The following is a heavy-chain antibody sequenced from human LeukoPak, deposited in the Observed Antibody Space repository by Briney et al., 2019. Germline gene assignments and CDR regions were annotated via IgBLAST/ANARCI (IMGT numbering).Heavy chain of an antibody. J-gene: IGHJ4*02. Sequence: SETLSLTCTVSGGSISSSSYYWGWIRQPPGKGLEWIGSIYYSGSTYYNPSLKSRVTISVDTSKNQFSLKLSSVTAADTAVYYCARGNYYDSSGYYSPFDYWGQGTLATVSS. CDR1: GGSISSSSYY. V-gene: IGHV4-39*01. CDR3: ARGNYYDSSGYYSPFDY. CDR2: IYYSGST. D-gene: IGHD3-22*01.